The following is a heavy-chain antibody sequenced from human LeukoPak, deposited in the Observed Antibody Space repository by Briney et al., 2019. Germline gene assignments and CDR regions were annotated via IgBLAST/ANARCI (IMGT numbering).Heavy chain of an antibody. J-gene: IGHJ6*03. Sequence: GASVKVSCKASGYTFTSYDINWVRQATGQGLEWMGWMNPNSGNTGYAQKFQGRVTMTRDPSISTAYMELSRLRSDDTAVYYCARPRGQLPGAPVYYSYMDVWGKGTTVTVSS. V-gene: IGHV1-8*01. CDR3: ARPRGQLPGAPVYYSYMDV. D-gene: IGHD2-2*01. CDR2: MNPNSGNT. CDR1: GYTFTSYD.